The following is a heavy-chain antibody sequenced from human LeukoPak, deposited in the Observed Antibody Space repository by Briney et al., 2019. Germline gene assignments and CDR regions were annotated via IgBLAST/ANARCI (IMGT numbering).Heavy chain of an antibody. J-gene: IGHJ6*02. CDR1: GFTLSSYS. CDR2: ISSSSYI. D-gene: IGHD3-10*01. Sequence: GGSLRLSCAASGFTLSSYSMNWVRQAPGKGLEWVSSISSSSYIYYADSVKGRFTISRDNAKNSLYLQMNSLRAEDTAVYYCARVGGSGFAYYYGMDVWGQGTTVTVSS. V-gene: IGHV3-21*01. CDR3: ARVGGSGFAYYYGMDV.